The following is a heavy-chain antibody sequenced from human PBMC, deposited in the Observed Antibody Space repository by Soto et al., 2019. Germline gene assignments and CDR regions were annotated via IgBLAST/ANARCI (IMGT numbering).Heavy chain of an antibody. Sequence: EVQLLESGGALEHPGGSLRLDCAAAGFAFSTYAMTWVRQAPGKGVEWVSVISGSGGSSYYAASVKGRFTISRANSKNTLFMQMNGLRDEDTAVYYCAKVTKRAAAVRYAYYKYGMDVLFPGTTVTVSS. CDR2: ISGSGGSS. CDR3: AKVTKRAAAVRYAYYKYGMDV. V-gene: IGHV3-23*01. J-gene: IGHJ6*02. D-gene: IGHD6-13*01. CDR1: GFAFSTYA.